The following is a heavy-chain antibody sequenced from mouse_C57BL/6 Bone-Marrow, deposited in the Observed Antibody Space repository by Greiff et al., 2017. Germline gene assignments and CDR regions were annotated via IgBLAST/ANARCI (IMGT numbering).Heavy chain of an antibody. CDR1: GFNIKDDY. D-gene: IGHD1-1*01. J-gene: IGHJ1*03. CDR3: TTGYYCSPWYFDV. Sequence: VQLQQSGAELVRPGASVKLSCTASGFNIKDDYMHWVKQRPEQGLEWIGWIDPENGDTEYASKFQGKATITADTSSNTAYLQLSSRTSEDTAVYYCTTGYYCSPWYFDVWGTGTTVTVSS. CDR2: IDPENGDT. V-gene: IGHV14-4*01.